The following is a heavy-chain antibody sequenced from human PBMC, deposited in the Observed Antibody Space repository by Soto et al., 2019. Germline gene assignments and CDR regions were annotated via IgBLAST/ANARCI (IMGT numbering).Heavy chain of an antibody. CDR1: GGSISSGDYY. J-gene: IGHJ4*02. Sequence: SETLSLTCTVSGGSISSGDYYWSWIRQPPGKGLEWIGYIYYSGSTYYNPSLKSRVTISVDTSKNQFSLKLSSVTAADTAVYYCARAYYDSTGYNFDYWGQGTLVTVSS. CDR3: ARAYYDSTGYNFDY. V-gene: IGHV4-30-4*01. CDR2: IYYSGST. D-gene: IGHD3-22*01.